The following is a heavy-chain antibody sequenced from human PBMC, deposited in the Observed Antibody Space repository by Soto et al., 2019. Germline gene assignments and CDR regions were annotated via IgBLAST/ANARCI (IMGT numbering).Heavy chain of an antibody. V-gene: IGHV4-31*03. D-gene: IGHD5-12*01. J-gene: IGHJ4*02. CDR1: GDSITSGGYY. Sequence: QVQLQESGPGLVKPSQTLSLTCTVTGDSITSGGYYWSWIRQHPGKGLEWLGYIYGSGGSGSTLYNPSLKSRITLSVDTSKTQFSLNLSSVTVADTAVYYCAKRSGGYSEFDYWGQGTLVIVSS. CDR2: IYGSGGSGST. CDR3: AKRSGGYSEFDY.